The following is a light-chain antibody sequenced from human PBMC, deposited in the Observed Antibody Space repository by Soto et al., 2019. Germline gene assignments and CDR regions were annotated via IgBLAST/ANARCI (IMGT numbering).Light chain of an antibody. J-gene: IGKJ5*01. CDR2: GAS. CDR3: QQYGPSLIT. V-gene: IGKV3-15*01. CDR1: QRVSSN. Sequence: EVVMTQSPATLSVTPGERATLSCRASQRVSSNLAWYQQKPGHAPSLIIYGASTRATGIPARFSGSGSGTEFTLTISSLQSEDFAVYYCQQYGPSLITFGQGTRLE.